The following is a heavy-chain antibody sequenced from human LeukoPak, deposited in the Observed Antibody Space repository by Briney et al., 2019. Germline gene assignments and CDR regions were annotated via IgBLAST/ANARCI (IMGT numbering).Heavy chain of an antibody. CDR1: GYTFTSYY. Sequence: ASVKVSCKASGYTFTSYYMHWVRQAPAQGLEWMGIINPSGGSTSYAQKFQGRVTMTRDTSTSTAYMELSSLRSEDTAVYYCARDWGYYYGSGSYPFEDYWGQGTLVTVSS. J-gene: IGHJ4*02. CDR3: ARDWGYYYGSGSYPFEDY. CDR2: INPSGGST. V-gene: IGHV1-46*01. D-gene: IGHD3-10*01.